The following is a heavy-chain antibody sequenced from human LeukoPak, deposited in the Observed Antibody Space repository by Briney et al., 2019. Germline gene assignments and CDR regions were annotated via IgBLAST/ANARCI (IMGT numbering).Heavy chain of an antibody. J-gene: IGHJ4*02. CDR1: GGSISSYY. CDR2: IYNSGST. V-gene: IGHV4-59*01. CDR3: ARADLAAGHDY. D-gene: IGHD6-13*01. Sequence: TSETLSLTCTVSGGSISSYYWSWIRQPPGKGLEWIGYIYNSGSTNYNPSLKSRVTISVDTSKNQFSLKLSSVTAADTAVYYCARADLAAGHDYWGQGTLVTVSS.